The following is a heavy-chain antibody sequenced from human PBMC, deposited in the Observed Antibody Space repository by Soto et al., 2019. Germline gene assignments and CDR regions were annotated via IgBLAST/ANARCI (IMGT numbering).Heavy chain of an antibody. D-gene: IGHD4-17*01. CDR1: GFSLSTSGVG. V-gene: IGHV2-5*02. CDR2: IYWDDDK. Sequence: QITLKESGPTLVKPTQTLTLTCTFSGFSLSTSGVGVGWIRRPPGKALEWLALIYWDDDKGYSPSLKSRLTITKDTSKNQVVLTMTNMDPVDTATYYCAHSPVAHYGDQYYFDYWGQGTLVTVSS. J-gene: IGHJ4*02. CDR3: AHSPVAHYGDQYYFDY.